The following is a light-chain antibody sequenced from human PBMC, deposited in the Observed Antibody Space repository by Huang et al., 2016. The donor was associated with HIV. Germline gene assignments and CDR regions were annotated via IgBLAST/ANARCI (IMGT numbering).Light chain of an antibody. CDR1: QIVLNRSNNKKY. CDR2: WAS. J-gene: IGKJ1*01. Sequence: DIVMTQSPDSLAGSLGERGTIQGKASQIVLNRSNNKKYLAWYQKKPGQPPKLVIYWASTRESGVPGRFSGSGSETDFTLTISSLQAEDVAVYYCQQYFNTPPTFGQGTKVEIK. V-gene: IGKV4-1*01. CDR3: QQYFNTPPT.